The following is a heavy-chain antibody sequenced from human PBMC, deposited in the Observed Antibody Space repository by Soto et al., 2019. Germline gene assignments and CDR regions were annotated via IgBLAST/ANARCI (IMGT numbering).Heavy chain of an antibody. V-gene: IGHV3-33*01. CDR2: IWYDGSNK. CDR1: GFTFSSYG. J-gene: IGHJ6*03. Sequence: QVQLVESGGGVVQPGRSLRLSCAASGFTFSSYGMHWVRQAPGKGLEWVAVIWYDGSNKYYADSVKGRFTISRDNSKNTLYLQMNSLRAEDTAVYYCARDRVENYYYYMDVWGKGTPVTVSS. CDR3: ARDRVENYYYYMDV.